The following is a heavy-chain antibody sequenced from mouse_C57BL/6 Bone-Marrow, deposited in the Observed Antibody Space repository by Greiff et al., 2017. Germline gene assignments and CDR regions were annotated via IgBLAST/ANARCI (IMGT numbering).Heavy chain of an antibody. Sequence: EVKLVESGPELVKPGASVKMSCKASGYTFTDYNMHWVKQSHGKSLEWIGYINPNNGGTSYNQKFKGKDTLTVNKSSSTAYMELRSLTSEDSAVYYCVFYYDSYWGQGTLVTVSA. V-gene: IGHV1-22*01. CDR3: VFYYDSY. CDR2: INPNNGGT. CDR1: GYTFTDYN. D-gene: IGHD2-4*01. J-gene: IGHJ3*01.